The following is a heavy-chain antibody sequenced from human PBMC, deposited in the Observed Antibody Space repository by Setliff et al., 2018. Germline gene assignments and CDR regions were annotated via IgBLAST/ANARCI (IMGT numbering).Heavy chain of an antibody. J-gene: IGHJ5*02. V-gene: IGHV4-59*01. CDR2: IYYSGTT. D-gene: IGHD3-16*01. Sequence: SETLSLTCTVSGDSIRSYYWSWVRQPPGRGLEWIGYIYYSGTTNYDPSLKSRVTMSVDTSKNQFSLKLSSVTAADTAVYYCARGGGGYHAASWGQGILVTVSS. CDR1: GDSIRSYY. CDR3: ARGGGGYHAAS.